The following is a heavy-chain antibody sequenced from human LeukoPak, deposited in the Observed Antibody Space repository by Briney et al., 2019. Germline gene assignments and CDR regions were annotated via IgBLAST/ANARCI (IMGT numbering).Heavy chain of an antibody. J-gene: IGHJ4*02. CDR2: IKQDGSEK. CDR1: GFTFSTYW. Sequence: GGSLRLSCAASGFTFSTYWMSWVHQAPGKGLEWVANIKQDGSEKYYVDSVKGRFTISRDSAKNSLYLQMNSLRAEDTAMYYCARDSAGNDYWGQGTLVTVSS. V-gene: IGHV3-7*01. CDR3: ARDSAGNDY. D-gene: IGHD6-13*01.